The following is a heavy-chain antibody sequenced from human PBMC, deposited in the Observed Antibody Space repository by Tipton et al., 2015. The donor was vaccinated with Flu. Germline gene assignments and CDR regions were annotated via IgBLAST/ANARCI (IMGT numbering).Heavy chain of an antibody. CDR2: INVGNGNT. CDR3: ARAGYSSSSGYFQH. CDR1: GYTFTSYA. Sequence: QVQLVQSGPEVKKPGASVRVSCKAFGYTFTSYAIHWVRQAPGQRLEWMGWINVGNGNTKYSQELQGRATITRDTSASTAYMEVTSLRSEDMGVYYCARAGYSSSSGYFQHWGQGTLVTVSS. D-gene: IGHD6-6*01. V-gene: IGHV1-3*03. J-gene: IGHJ1*01.